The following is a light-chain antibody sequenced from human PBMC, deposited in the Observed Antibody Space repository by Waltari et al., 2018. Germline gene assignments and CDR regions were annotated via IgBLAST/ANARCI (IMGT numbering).Light chain of an antibody. V-gene: IGLV2-18*02. CDR2: EVS. Sequence: QSALTQPPSVSGSPRQSVTLPCTGTSTDVGHGARVSLYQWPPGTAPKLLIYEVSKWPSGVHDRFSGSRSGNTASLTISGLQAEDEADYSCSSYTISSTFVFGGGTRLTVL. CDR3: SSYTISSTFV. J-gene: IGLJ2*01. CDR1: STDVGHGAR.